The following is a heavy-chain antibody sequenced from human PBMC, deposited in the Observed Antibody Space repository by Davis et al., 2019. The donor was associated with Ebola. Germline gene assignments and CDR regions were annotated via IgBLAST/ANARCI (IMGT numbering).Heavy chain of an antibody. CDR1: GGTFSSYA. J-gene: IGHJ6*02. CDR3: ARAGRPPYCSGGSCYAERYYYYYGMDV. D-gene: IGHD2-15*01. CDR2: IIPILGIA. V-gene: IGHV1-69*04. Sequence: SVKVSCKASGGTFSSYAISWVRQAPGQGLEWMGRIIPILGIANYAQKFQGRVTITADKSTSTAYMELSSLRSEDTAVYYCARAGRPPYCSGGSCYAERYYYYYGMDVWGQGTTVTVSS.